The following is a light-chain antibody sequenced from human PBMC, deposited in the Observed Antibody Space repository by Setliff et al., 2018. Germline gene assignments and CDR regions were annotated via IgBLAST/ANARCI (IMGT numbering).Light chain of an antibody. CDR2: EVT. J-gene: IGLJ2*01. CDR1: TSDVGAYDF. V-gene: IGLV2-14*01. CDR3: SSYRSSSTLVV. Sequence: QSALTQPAAVSGSPGQSIAISCTGTTSDVGAYDFVSWYQHHPGKAPKLVIYEVTNRPSGISNRFSGSKSGNSASLIISGLQAEDEALYYCSSYRSSSTLVVFGGGTKVTVL.